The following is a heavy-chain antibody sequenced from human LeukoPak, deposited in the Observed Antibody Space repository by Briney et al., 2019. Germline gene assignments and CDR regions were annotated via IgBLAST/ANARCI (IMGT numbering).Heavy chain of an antibody. V-gene: IGHV3-23*01. Sequence: GGSLRLSCAASGFTFSSYAMSWVRQAPGKGLEWVSAISGSGGSTYYADSVKGRFTISRDNSKNTLYLRMNSLRAEDTAVYYCAKLPGYSGSYFSGFDYWGQGTLVTVSS. D-gene: IGHD1-26*01. J-gene: IGHJ4*02. CDR2: ISGSGGST. CDR1: GFTFSSYA. CDR3: AKLPGYSGSYFSGFDY.